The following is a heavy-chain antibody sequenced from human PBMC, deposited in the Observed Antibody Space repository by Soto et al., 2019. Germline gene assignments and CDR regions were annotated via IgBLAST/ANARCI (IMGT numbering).Heavy chain of an antibody. D-gene: IGHD6-6*01. V-gene: IGHV3-30*18. CDR3: AKEPSIAARPGYYYYYGMDV. J-gene: IGHJ6*02. CDR1: GFTFSSYG. Sequence: QVQLVESGRGVVQPGRSLRLSCAASGFTFSSYGMHWVRQAPGKGLEWVAVISYDGSNKYYADSVKGRFTISRDNSKNTLYLQMNSLRAEDTAVYYCAKEPSIAARPGYYYYYGMDVWGQGTTVTVSS. CDR2: ISYDGSNK.